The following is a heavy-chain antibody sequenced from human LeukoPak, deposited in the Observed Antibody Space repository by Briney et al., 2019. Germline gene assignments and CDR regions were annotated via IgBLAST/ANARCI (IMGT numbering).Heavy chain of an antibody. J-gene: IGHJ3*02. Sequence: GGSLSLSCAASGFTFSNSAMNWVRQAPGKGLEWVSYITTSSGTIYYADSVKGRFTVSRDNAKNSLYLQMNSLRAEDTAVYYCATTSSWYAFDIWGQGTMVTVSS. CDR1: GFTFSNSA. D-gene: IGHD6-19*01. CDR3: ATTSSWYAFDI. CDR2: ITTSSGTI. V-gene: IGHV3-48*04.